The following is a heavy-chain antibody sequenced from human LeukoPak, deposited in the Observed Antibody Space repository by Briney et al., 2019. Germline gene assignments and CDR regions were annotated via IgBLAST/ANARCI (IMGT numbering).Heavy chain of an antibody. D-gene: IGHD6-19*01. CDR3: ARAGEYSSGWYPSYYGMDV. V-gene: IGHV3-21*01. CDR2: ISSSSSYI. Sequence: GGSLRLSCVASEFAFSRHAMHWVRQAPGKGLEWVSSISSSSSYIYYADSVKGRFTISRDNAKNSLYLQMNSLRAEDTAVYYCARAGEYSSGWYPSYYGMDVWGQGTTVTVSS. CDR1: EFAFSRHA. J-gene: IGHJ6*02.